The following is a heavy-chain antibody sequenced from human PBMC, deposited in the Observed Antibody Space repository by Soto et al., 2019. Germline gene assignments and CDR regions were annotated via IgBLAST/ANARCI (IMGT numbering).Heavy chain of an antibody. D-gene: IGHD4-4*01. V-gene: IGHV4-31*03. CDR3: ARDFNTVPPQGRYYYGMDV. CDR1: GGSISSSSSY. CDR2: IYYSGST. Sequence: SETLSLTCTVSGGSISSSSSYWGWIRQPPGKGLEWIGYIYYSGSTYYNPSLKSRVTISVDTSKNQFSLKLSSVTAADTAVYYCARDFNTVPPQGRYYYGMDVWGQGTTVTVSS. J-gene: IGHJ6*02.